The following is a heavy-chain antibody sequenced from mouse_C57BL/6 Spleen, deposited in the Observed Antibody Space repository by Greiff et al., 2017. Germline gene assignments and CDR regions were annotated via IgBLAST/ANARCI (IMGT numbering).Heavy chain of an antibody. J-gene: IGHJ4*01. CDR1: GYTFTSYW. CDR2: IHPNSGST. V-gene: IGHV1-64*01. D-gene: IGHD2-4*01. CDR3: ACSLDDYDYAMDY. Sequence: QVQLQQPGAELVKPGASVKLSCKASGYTFTSYWMHWVKQRPGQGLEWIGMIHPNSGSTNYNEKFKSKATLTVDKSSSTAYMQLSSLTSEDSAVYYCACSLDDYDYAMDYWGQGTSVTVSS.